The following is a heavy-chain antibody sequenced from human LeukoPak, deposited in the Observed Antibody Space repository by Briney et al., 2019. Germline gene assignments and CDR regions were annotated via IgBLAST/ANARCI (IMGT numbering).Heavy chain of an antibody. CDR1: GGSFSGYY. Sequence: SETLSLTCAVYGGSFSGYYGSWIRQPPGKGLEWIGEINHSGSTNYNPSLKSRVTISVDTSKNQFSLKLSSVTAADTAVYYCARVRSMGGWGQEPWSPSPQ. J-gene: IGHJ4*01. CDR2: INHSGST. D-gene: IGHD3-16*01. CDR3: ARVRSMGG. V-gene: IGHV4-34*01.